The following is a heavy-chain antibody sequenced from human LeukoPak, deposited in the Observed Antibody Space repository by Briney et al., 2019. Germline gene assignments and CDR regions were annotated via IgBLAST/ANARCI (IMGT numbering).Heavy chain of an antibody. CDR2: IRSKAHGGTT. CDR1: GFTFGDYS. Sequence: PGRSLRLSCTGSGFTFGDYSMNWVRQAPGKGLVWVAFIRSKAHGGTTEYAASVKGRFTFSRDDSRSVAYLQMNNLRTEDTAVYYCARDQVYYDFWSAYWGQGTLVTVSS. D-gene: IGHD3-3*01. J-gene: IGHJ4*02. CDR3: ARDQVYYDFWSAY. V-gene: IGHV3-49*04.